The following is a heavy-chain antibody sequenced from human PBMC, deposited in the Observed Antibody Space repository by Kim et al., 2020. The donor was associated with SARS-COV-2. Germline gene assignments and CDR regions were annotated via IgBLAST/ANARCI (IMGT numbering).Heavy chain of an antibody. D-gene: IGHD1-26*01. CDR3: VRGELNDAFDI. J-gene: IGHJ3*02. Sequence: SYSTSVKARFTTARANSKTTLYLQMGSLRAEDTAVYYCVRGELNDAFDIWGQGTMVTVSS. V-gene: IGHV3-64D*09.